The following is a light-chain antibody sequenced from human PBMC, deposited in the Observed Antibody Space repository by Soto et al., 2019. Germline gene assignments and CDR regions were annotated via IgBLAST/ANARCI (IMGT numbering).Light chain of an antibody. CDR1: SSDVGGYNY. J-gene: IGLJ1*01. Sequence: QSVLTQPASVSGSPGQSITISCTGTSSDVGGYNYVSWYQQHPGTAPKLLIYDVSNRPSGVSDRVSGSRSGNTASLTISGLQAEDEADYYCSSYTSSGVYVFGTGTKLTVL. V-gene: IGLV2-14*01. CDR2: DVS. CDR3: SSYTSSGVYV.